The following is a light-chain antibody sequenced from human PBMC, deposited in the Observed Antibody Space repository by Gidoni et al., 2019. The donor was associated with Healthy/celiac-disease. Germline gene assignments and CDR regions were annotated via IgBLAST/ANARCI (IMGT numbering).Light chain of an antibody. CDR3: AAWDDILNGRWV. V-gene: IGLV1-44*01. J-gene: IGLJ3*02. CDR2: SNN. CDR1: SSNIGSNT. Sequence: SVLSQPPSASGTPGQRVSISCSGSSSNIGSNTVNWYQQLPGTAPNLLIYSNNQRPSGVPARFSGSKSVTSASLAISGRQSEEEADYYCAAWDDILNGRWVFGGGTKLTVL.